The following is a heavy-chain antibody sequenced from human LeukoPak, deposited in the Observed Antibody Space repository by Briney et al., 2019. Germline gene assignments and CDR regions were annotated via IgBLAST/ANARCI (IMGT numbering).Heavy chain of an antibody. V-gene: IGHV1-8*02. D-gene: IGHD3-22*01. CDR2: MNPNSGNT. CDR3: ARGRAMQVVDY. J-gene: IGHJ4*02. CDR1: GGTFSSYD. Sequence: ASVKVSCKASGGTFSSYDINWVRQATGQGLEWMGWMNPNSGNTGYAQKFQGRVTMTRNTSISTAYMELSSLRSEDTAVYYCARGRAMQVVDYWGQGTLVTVSS.